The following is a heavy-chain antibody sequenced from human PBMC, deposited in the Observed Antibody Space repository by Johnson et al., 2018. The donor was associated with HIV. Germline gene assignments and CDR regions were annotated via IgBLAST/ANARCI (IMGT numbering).Heavy chain of an antibody. CDR2: ISSSGSTI. D-gene: IGHD3-22*01. J-gene: IGHJ3*02. V-gene: IGHV3-48*03. Sequence: VQLVESGGGLVQPGGSLRLSCAASGFTFSSYDMHWVRQATGKGLEWVSYISSSGSTIYYADSVTGRFTISRDNAKNSLYLQMNSLRAEDTAVYYCAKDPTTYYYDSSGYRTGGDAFDIWGQGTMVTVSS. CDR3: AKDPTTYYYDSSGYRTGGDAFDI. CDR1: GFTFSSYD.